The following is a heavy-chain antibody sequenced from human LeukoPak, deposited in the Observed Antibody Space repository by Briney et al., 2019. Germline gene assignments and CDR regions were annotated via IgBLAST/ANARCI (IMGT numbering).Heavy chain of an antibody. CDR2: IYYSGST. Sequence: SETLSLTCAVYGGSFSGYYWSWIRQPPGKGLEWIGYIYYSGSTNYNPSLKSRVTISVDTSKNQFSLKLSSVTAADTAVYYCARDLGGYSYGGGLDYWGQGTLVTVSS. V-gene: IGHV4-59*01. J-gene: IGHJ4*02. D-gene: IGHD5-18*01. CDR3: ARDLGGYSYGGGLDY. CDR1: GGSFSGYY.